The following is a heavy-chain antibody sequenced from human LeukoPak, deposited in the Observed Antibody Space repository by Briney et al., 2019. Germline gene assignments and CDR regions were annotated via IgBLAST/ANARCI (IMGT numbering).Heavy chain of an antibody. D-gene: IGHD2-2*01. CDR1: RYTVTSYD. CDR2: LNPNRRHP. Sequence: GAPVRPSCKASRYTVTSYDINWVRQSTRPRLEGRGGLNPNRRHPGYPPKFQGRLTITSNHSISTAYMELSSRRSDDTALYYCARSALGCCSSTSCLNCRNWGQGTLVSVSS. CDR3: ARSALGCCSSTSCLNCRN. J-gene: IGHJ1*01. V-gene: IGHV1-8*03.